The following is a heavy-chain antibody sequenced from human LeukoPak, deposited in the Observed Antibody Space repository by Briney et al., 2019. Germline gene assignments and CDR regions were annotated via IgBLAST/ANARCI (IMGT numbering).Heavy chain of an antibody. Sequence: GGSLRLSCAASGFSFGSIGMHCVRQAPGKGMEGVAFIRYEGSTRYYGDSVKGRFIISRDISEVTLYLQMNSLRTEDTAMYYCAKDGPASGLSYFDYWGQGTLVTVSS. CDR1: GFSFGSIG. D-gene: IGHD2-2*01. CDR3: AKDGPASGLSYFDY. CDR2: IRYEGSTR. V-gene: IGHV3-30*02. J-gene: IGHJ4*02.